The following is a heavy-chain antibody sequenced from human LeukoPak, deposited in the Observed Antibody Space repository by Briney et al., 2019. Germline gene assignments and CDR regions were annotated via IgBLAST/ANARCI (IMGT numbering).Heavy chain of an antibody. CDR2: IYPGDSHT. CDR1: EYNLTNYW. CDR3: ARLQPRVVVAAAFDY. Sequence: GESLKISCKGFEYNLTNYWIGWVRQMPGKGLEWMGIIYPGDSHTIYSPSFQGQVTISADKSINTAYLQWSSLKASDTAMYYCARLQPRVVVAAAFDYWGQGTLVTVSS. D-gene: IGHD2-15*01. J-gene: IGHJ4*02. V-gene: IGHV5-51*01.